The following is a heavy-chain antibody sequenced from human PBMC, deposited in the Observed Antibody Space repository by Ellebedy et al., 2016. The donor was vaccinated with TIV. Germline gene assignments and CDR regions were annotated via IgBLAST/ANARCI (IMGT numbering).Heavy chain of an antibody. D-gene: IGHD5-18*01. V-gene: IGHV3-66*01. J-gene: IGHJ6*02. CDR3: ARDLVDTSMVRGHYYYYYYGMDV. Sequence: GESLKISCAASGFTVSNNYMSWVRQAPGKGLEWVSLIYSGESTYYADSVKGRFTISRDNSKNTLYLQMNSLRAEDTAVYYCARDLVDTSMVRGHYYYYYYGMDVWGQGTTVTVSS. CDR1: GFTVSNNY. CDR2: IYSGEST.